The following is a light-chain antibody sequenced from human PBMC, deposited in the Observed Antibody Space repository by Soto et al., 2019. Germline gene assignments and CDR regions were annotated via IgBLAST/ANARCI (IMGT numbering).Light chain of an antibody. CDR1: QSISSW. V-gene: IGKV1-5*01. CDR2: DAS. Sequence: DIQMTQSPSTLSASVGDRVTITCRASQSISSWLAWYQQKPGKAPKLLIYDASSLESGVPSRFSGSGSGTEFTLTISSLEPEDFAVYFCQQRYNWPPWTFGQGTKV. CDR3: QQRYNWPPWT. J-gene: IGKJ1*01.